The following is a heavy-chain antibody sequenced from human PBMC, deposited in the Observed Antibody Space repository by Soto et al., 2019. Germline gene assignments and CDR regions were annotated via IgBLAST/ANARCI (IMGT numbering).Heavy chain of an antibody. Sequence: GGSLRLSCAASGFTFSSYSMNWVRQAPGKGLEWVSSISSSSSYIYYADSVKGRFTISRDNSKNSLYLQMNSLRAEDPGVYYCARTRLGELSLYYYYYYGMDVWGQGTPVTVSS. V-gene: IGHV3-21*01. CDR2: ISSSSSYI. D-gene: IGHD3-16*02. CDR1: GFTFSSYS. CDR3: ARTRLGELSLYYYYYYGMDV. J-gene: IGHJ6*02.